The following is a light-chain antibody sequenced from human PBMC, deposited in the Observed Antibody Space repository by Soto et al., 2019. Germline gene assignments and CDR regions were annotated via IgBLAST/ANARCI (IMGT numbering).Light chain of an antibody. CDR1: QSLLHSNGYNY. V-gene: IGKV2-28*01. CDR3: MQALQTPS. CDR2: LGS. Sequence: ESVMSQSPLSLSVTPGEPASISCRSSQSLLHSNGYNYLDWYLQKPGQSPQLLIYLGSFRAAGGPDRFSGSGSGTDFTLKISRVEAADVGVYYCMQALQTPSFGGGTKVEIK. J-gene: IGKJ4*01.